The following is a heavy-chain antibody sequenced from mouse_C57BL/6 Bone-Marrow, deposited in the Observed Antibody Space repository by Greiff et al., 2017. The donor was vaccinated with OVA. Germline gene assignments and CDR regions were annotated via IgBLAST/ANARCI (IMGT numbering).Heavy chain of an antibody. Sequence: VQLKESGGDLVKPGGSLKLSCAASGFTFSSYGMSWVRQTPDKRLEWVATISSGGSYTYYPDSVKGRFTITIDNATNTLYLQMCRLKSGDTAMYYCVWEVWDRTWFAYWGQGTLVTVSA. CDR3: VWEVWDRTWFAY. CDR1: GFTFSSYG. V-gene: IGHV5-6*01. CDR2: ISSGGSYT. D-gene: IGHD4-1*01. J-gene: IGHJ3*01.